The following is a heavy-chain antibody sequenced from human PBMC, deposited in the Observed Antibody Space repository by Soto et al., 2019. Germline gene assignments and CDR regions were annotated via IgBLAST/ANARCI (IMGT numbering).Heavy chain of an antibody. Sequence: QVQLMQSGTEVQKPGSSVKVSCKASGGTFSNYAINWVRQAPGQGLEWMGGIVPLFGSANYAQKFQGRVTLTADESTTTAYMELSSLTSADTAVYYCARVVGLNVGLAARYNYYAMDVWGQGTMVTVSS. CDR1: GGTFSNYA. J-gene: IGHJ6*02. CDR3: ARVVGLNVGLAARYNYYAMDV. V-gene: IGHV1-69*01. D-gene: IGHD6-13*01. CDR2: IVPLFGSA.